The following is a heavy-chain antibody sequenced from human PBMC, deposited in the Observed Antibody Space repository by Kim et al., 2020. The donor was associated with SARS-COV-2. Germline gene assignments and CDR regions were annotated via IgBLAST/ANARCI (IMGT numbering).Heavy chain of an antibody. V-gene: IGHV4-31*03. CDR1: GGSISSGGYY. D-gene: IGHD3-9*01. CDR2: LYYSGST. CDR3: ASDRAPTLRYFHLTEYWYFDL. J-gene: IGHJ2*01. Sequence: SETLSLTCTVSGGSISSGGYYWSWIRQHPGKGLEWNGYLYYSGSTYYNPSLKSRVIISVDTSKDQFSLKLSTVTAADTAVYYCASDRAPTLRYFHLTEYWYFDLWGRGTLVTVSS.